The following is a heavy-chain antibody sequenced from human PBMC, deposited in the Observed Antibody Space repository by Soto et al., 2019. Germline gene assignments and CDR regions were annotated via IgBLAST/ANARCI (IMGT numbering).Heavy chain of an antibody. CDR3: AREAYYYDSSGYYGHYYFAY. D-gene: IGHD3-22*01. CDR2: IYYSGST. V-gene: IGHV4-31*03. CDR1: GGSISSGGYY. Sequence: QVQLQESGPGLVKPSQTLSLTCTVSGGSISSGGYYWSWIRQHRGKGLEWIGYIYYSGSTYYNPSLKSRVTISVDTSKNQLSLKLSSVTAADTAVYYCAREAYYYDSSGYYGHYYFAYWGQGTLVTVSS. J-gene: IGHJ4*02.